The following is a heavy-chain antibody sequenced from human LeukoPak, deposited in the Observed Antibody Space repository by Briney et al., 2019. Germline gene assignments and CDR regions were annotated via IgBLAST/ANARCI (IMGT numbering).Heavy chain of an antibody. D-gene: IGHD3-10*01. Sequence: GGSLRLSCAASGFTFDDYAMHWVRQAPGKGLEWVSGISWNSGSIGYADSVKGRFTISRDNAKNSLYLQMNSLRAEDTALYYCARAPNYYGSGSYYQGHFDYWGQGTLVTVSS. V-gene: IGHV3-9*01. CDR1: GFTFDDYA. CDR2: ISWNSGSI. J-gene: IGHJ4*02. CDR3: ARAPNYYGSGSYYQGHFDY.